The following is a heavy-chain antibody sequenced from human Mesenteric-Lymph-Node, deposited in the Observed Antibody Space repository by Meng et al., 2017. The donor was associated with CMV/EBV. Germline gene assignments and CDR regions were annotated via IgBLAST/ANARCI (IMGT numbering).Heavy chain of an antibody. CDR3: ARVGATYDY. D-gene: IGHD1-26*01. V-gene: IGHV4-39*07. CDR1: GGSISSSSYY. Sequence: ESLKISCTVSGGSISSSSYYWGGIRQPPGKGLEWIGSIYYSGSTYYNPSLKSRVTISVDTSKNQFSLKLSSVTAADTAVYYCARVGATYDYWGQGTLVTVSS. CDR2: IYYSGST. J-gene: IGHJ4*02.